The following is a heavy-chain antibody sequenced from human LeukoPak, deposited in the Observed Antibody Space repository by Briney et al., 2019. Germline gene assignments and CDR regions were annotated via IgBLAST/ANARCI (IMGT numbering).Heavy chain of an antibody. CDR2: INPNSGGT. D-gene: IGHD6-19*01. J-gene: IGHJ3*02. V-gene: IGHV1-2*02. Sequence: GASVKVSCKASGYTFTGYYMHWVRQAPGQGLEWMGWINPNSGGTNYAQKFQGRVTMTRDTSISTAYMELSRLRSDDTAVYYCARDGSGRWLVPGDDAFDIWGQGTMVTVSS. CDR1: GYTFTGYY. CDR3: ARDGSGRWLVPGDDAFDI.